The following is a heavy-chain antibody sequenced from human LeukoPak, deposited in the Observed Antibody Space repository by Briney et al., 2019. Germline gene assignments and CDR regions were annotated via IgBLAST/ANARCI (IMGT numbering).Heavy chain of an antibody. CDR2: VRNDGTNK. CDR1: GFTFTSYG. Sequence: GGSLRLSCAASGFTFTSYGMHWVRQTPGKGLEWVAFVRNDGTNKHYADSVKGRFTISRDNSKNTLYLQMNSLRAEDTAVYYCAKDLGTLISGSYYYYFDYWGQGTQVTVSS. J-gene: IGHJ4*02. D-gene: IGHD3-10*01. V-gene: IGHV3-30*02. CDR3: AKDLGTLISGSYYYYFDY.